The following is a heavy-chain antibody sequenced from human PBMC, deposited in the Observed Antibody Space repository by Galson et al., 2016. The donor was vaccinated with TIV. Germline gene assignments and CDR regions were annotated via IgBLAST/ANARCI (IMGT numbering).Heavy chain of an antibody. J-gene: IGHJ6*02. D-gene: IGHD3-9*01. CDR2: IIPIFGTT. V-gene: IGHV1-69*06. CDR1: GGTFSSYS. CDR3: ASPSRYFDPYSYGMDI. Sequence: SVKVSCKALGGTFSSYSISWVRQAPGQGLEWMGGIIPIFGTTNYAQKFQGRVTISADKSTSTASMALSSLRSEDTAVYYCASPSRYFDPYSYGMDIWGQGTTVTVSS.